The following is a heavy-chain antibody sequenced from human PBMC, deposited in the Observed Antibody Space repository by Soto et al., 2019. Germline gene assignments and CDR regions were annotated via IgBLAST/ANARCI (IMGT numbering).Heavy chain of an antibody. Sequence: QMQLVQSGPEVKKPGTSVKVSCKASGFTFTSSAVQWVRQARGQRLEWIGWIVVGSGNTNYAQKFQERVTITRDMSTSTAYRGLSSLRSEDTAVYYWAAMISGSYTHYFDYWGQGTLVTVSS. CDR2: IVVGSGNT. J-gene: IGHJ4*02. CDR1: GFTFTSSA. V-gene: IGHV1-58*01. CDR3: AAMISGSYTHYFDY. D-gene: IGHD1-26*01.